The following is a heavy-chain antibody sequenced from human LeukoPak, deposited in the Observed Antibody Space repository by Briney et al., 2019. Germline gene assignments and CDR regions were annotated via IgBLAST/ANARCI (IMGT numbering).Heavy chain of an antibody. CDR3: ARDRGPYSGYDSYYFDY. Sequence: KPSETLSLTCAVYGGSFSTYYWNWIRQPPGKGLEWIGYIYYSGSTYYNPSLKSRVTISVDTSKNQFSLKLSSVTAADTAVYYCARDRGPYSGYDSYYFDYWGQGTLVTVSS. V-gene: IGHV4-59*06. D-gene: IGHD5-12*01. J-gene: IGHJ4*02. CDR1: GGSFSTYY. CDR2: IYYSGST.